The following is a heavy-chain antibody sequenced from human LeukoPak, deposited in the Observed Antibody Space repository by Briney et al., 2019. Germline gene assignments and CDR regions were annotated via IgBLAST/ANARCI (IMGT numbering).Heavy chain of an antibody. CDR1: GGSISSGDYY. Sequence: SETLSLTCTVSGGSISSGDYYWSWIRQPPGKGLEWIGYIYYSGSTNYNPSLKSRVTISVDTSKNQFSLKLSSVTAADTAVYYCARLPYDFWSGYAPLYFDYWGQGTLVTVSS. CDR2: IYYSGST. CDR3: ARLPYDFWSGYAPLYFDY. D-gene: IGHD3-3*01. V-gene: IGHV4-61*08. J-gene: IGHJ4*02.